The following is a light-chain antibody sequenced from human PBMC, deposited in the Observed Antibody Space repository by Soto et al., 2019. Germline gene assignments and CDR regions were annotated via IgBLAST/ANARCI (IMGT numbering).Light chain of an antibody. CDR3: QQYEDWPPQLT. J-gene: IGKJ4*01. CDR2: GAS. V-gene: IGKV3-15*01. CDR1: QSVGSN. Sequence: EIVMTQSPATLSVSPGEGATLSCRAGQSVGSNLAWYQQKPGQAPRLLIYGASTRATGVPARFSGSGSGTEFTLTISRLQSEDFAVYYCQQYEDWPPQLTFGGGTKVDLK.